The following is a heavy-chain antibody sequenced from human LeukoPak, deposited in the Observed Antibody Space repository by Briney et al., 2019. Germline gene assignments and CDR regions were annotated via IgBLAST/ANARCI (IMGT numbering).Heavy chain of an antibody. Sequence: PGRSLRLSCAASGFTFDDYAMHWVRQAPGKGLEWVSGISWNSGSIGYADSVKGRFTISRDNAKNSLYLQMNSLRAEDTALYYCAKDMGPPDSSGWLNWFDPWGQGTLVTVSS. CDR2: ISWNSGSI. D-gene: IGHD6-19*01. J-gene: IGHJ5*02. CDR3: AKDMGPPDSSGWLNWFDP. CDR1: GFTFDDYA. V-gene: IGHV3-9*01.